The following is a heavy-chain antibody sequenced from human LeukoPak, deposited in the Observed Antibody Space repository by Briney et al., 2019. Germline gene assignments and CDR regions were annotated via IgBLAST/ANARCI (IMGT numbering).Heavy chain of an antibody. D-gene: IGHD6-19*01. J-gene: IGHJ4*02. CDR3: GRLSGWYWLGN. V-gene: IGHV3-64*01. Sequence: GGSLRLSCAASGYTFRSYAMQWVRQAPGKGLEYVSAISSDGRITHYANSVKGRFTISRDNSKNTLYLQMGSLRADDVAMYYCGRLSGWYWLGNWGQGTLVTVSS. CDR1: GYTFRSYA. CDR2: ISSDGRIT.